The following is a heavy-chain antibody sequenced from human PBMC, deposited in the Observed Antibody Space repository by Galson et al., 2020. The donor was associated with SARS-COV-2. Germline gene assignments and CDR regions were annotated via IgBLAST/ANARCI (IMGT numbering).Heavy chain of an antibody. D-gene: IGHD3-22*01. CDR3: AKDRGYYSGIDAFDI. CDR1: DFTFSTYT. V-gene: IGHV3-23*01. Sequence: GVSLRLSCAASDFTFSTYTMSWVRQAPGKGLEWVSAIGPGGGTTHYADSVRGRFTISRDNSKNTLYLQMNSLRAEDTAVYYCAKDRGYYSGIDAFDIWGQGTVVTVSS. J-gene: IGHJ3*02. CDR2: IGPGGGTT.